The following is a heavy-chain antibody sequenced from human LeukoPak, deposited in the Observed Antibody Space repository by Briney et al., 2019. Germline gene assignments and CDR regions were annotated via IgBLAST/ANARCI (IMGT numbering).Heavy chain of an antibody. V-gene: IGHV3-23*01. Sequence: GGSLRLSCAAFGFTFNTYGMTWVRQAPGKGLEWVSAITSSGGSTYYGDSVKGRFTISRDNSRNTLYLQMNSLRVDDTAVYYCARDLCWGCFDDWGQGNLVTVSS. CDR2: ITSSGGST. J-gene: IGHJ4*02. D-gene: IGHD3-10*02. CDR3: ARDLCWGCFDD. CDR1: GFTFNTYG.